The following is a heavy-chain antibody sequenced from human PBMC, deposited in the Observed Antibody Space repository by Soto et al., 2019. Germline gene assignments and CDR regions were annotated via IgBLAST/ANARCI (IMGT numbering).Heavy chain of an antibody. CDR3: ARVPNYYDSSGYYYY. CDR2: ISSGGSTI. CDR1: RFTFSSYE. J-gene: IGHJ4*02. V-gene: IGHV3-48*03. D-gene: IGHD3-22*01. Sequence: QPGGSLRLSCAASRFTFSSYEMNWVRQAPGKGLEWVSYISSGGSTIYYADSVKGRFTISRDNAKNSLYLQMNSLRVEDTAVYYCARVPNYYDSSGYYYYWGQGTLVTVSS.